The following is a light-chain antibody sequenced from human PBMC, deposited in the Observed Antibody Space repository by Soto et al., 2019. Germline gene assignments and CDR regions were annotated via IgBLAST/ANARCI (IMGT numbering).Light chain of an antibody. J-gene: IGKJ1*01. CDR3: QQSYRTPRT. CDR2: AAS. CDR1: QSVSSY. V-gene: IGKV1-39*01. Sequence: DIQMTRAPSSLSASVGDRVTITCRASQSVSSYLNWYQQKPGKAPKLLIYAASSLQSGVPSRFSGSGSGTDFTLTISSLQPEDFATYYCQQSYRTPRTFGPG.